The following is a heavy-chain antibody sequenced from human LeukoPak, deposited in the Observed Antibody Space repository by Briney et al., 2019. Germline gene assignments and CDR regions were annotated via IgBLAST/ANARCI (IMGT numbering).Heavy chain of an antibody. CDR1: GGSISSYY. D-gene: IGHD3-10*01. Sequence: KPSETLSLACTVSGGSISSYYWSWIRQPPGKGLEWIGYIYYSGTTSYNPSIKTRVTISIDTSKNQFSLKLSSVTAADTAVYYCARVLRPMASQYYFDYWGQGTLVTVSS. V-gene: IGHV4-59*01. CDR3: ARVLRPMASQYYFDY. CDR2: IYYSGTT. J-gene: IGHJ4*02.